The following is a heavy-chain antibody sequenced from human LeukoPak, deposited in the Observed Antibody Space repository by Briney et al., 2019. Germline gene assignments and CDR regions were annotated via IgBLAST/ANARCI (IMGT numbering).Heavy chain of an antibody. CDR3: ARHTTNNYYGYNWSDP. Sequence: PSETLSLTCTVSGGSISSYYWSWIRQPPEKGLEWIGYIYYSGSTNYNPSLKSRVTISVDTSKNQFSLKLSSVTAADTAVYYCARHTTNNYYGYNWSDPWGQGTLVTVSS. J-gene: IGHJ5*02. CDR2: IYYSGST. D-gene: IGHD3-10*01. CDR1: GGSISSYY. V-gene: IGHV4-59*08.